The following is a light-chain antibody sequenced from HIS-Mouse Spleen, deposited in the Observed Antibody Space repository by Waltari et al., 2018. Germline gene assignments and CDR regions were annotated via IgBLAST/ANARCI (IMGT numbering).Light chain of an antibody. CDR3: AAWDDSLSGPV. CDR2: RNN. Sequence: QSVLPQPPSASGTPGQRVTISCSGSSPNIGSNYVYWYQQLPGTAPKLLIYRNNQRPSGVPDRFAGSKSGTSASLAISGRRSEDEADYYCAAWDDSLSGPVFGGGTKLTVL. V-gene: IGLV1-47*01. CDR1: SPNIGSNY. J-gene: IGLJ3*02.